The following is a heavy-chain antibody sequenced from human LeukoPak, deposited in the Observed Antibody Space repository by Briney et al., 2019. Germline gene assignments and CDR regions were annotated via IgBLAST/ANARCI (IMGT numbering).Heavy chain of an antibody. D-gene: IGHD6-19*01. Sequence: GGSLRLSCAASGFTFSSSEMNWVRQAPGKGLEWVSSISSSSSYIYYADSVKGRFTISRDNAKNSLYLQMNSLRAEDTAVYYCAGPYSSGGAFDIWGQGTMVTVSS. J-gene: IGHJ3*02. CDR2: ISSSSSYI. CDR3: AGPYSSGGAFDI. CDR1: GFTFSSSE. V-gene: IGHV3-21*01.